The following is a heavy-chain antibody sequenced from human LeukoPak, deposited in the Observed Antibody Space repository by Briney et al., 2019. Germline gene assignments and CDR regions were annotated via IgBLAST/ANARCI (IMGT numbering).Heavy chain of an antibody. CDR1: GFTFSSYA. CDR3: AKAKKVQGPGHYFDY. J-gene: IGHJ4*02. V-gene: IGHV3-23*01. Sequence: GGSLRLSCAASGFTFSSYAMSWVSQAPGKGLEWVSAISGSGGSTYYADSVKGRFTISRDNSKNTLYLQMNSLRAEDTAVYYCAKAKKVQGPGHYFDYWGQGTLVTVSS. CDR2: ISGSGGST. D-gene: IGHD1-1*01.